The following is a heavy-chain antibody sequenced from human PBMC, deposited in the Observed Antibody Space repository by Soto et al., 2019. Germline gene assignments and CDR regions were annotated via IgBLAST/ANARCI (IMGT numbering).Heavy chain of an antibody. CDR3: ARQRPTDGRWEFANYYGMDV. Sequence: SETLSLTCTVSGGSISSYYWSWIRQPPGKGLEWIGYIYYSESTKYNPSLKSRVTISVDTSKNQFSLKLSSVTAADTAVYYCARQRPTDGRWEFANYYGMDVWGQGTPVTVS. V-gene: IGHV4-59*08. CDR2: IYYSEST. J-gene: IGHJ6*02. CDR1: GGSISSYY. D-gene: IGHD1-26*01.